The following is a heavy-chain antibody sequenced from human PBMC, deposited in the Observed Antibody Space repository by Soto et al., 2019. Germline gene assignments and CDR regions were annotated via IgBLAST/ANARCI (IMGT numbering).Heavy chain of an antibody. D-gene: IGHD4-17*01. J-gene: IGHJ4*02. V-gene: IGHV1-69*02. CDR1: GGTFSSYT. Sequence: QVQLVQSGAEVKKPGSSVKVSCKASGGTFSSYTISWVRQAPGQGLEWMGRIIPILGIANYAQKFQGRVTITADKSTSTAYMELCSLRSEDTAVYYCARDYGDYSYYFDYWGQGTLVPVSS. CDR3: ARDYGDYSYYFDY. CDR2: IIPILGIA.